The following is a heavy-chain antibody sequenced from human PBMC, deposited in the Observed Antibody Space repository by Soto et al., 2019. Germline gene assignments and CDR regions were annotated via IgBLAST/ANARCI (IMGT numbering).Heavy chain of an antibody. CDR3: ARGSSAGSPDYYYYMDV. V-gene: IGHV1-2*04. CDR2: INPNSGGT. Sequence: ASVKVSCKASGYTFTGYYMHWVRQAPGQGLEWMGWINPNSGGTNYAQKFQGWVTMTRDTSISTAYMELSRLRSDDTAVYHCARGSSAGSPDYYYYMDVWGKGTTVTVSS. J-gene: IGHJ6*03. CDR1: GYTFTGYY. D-gene: IGHD2-15*01.